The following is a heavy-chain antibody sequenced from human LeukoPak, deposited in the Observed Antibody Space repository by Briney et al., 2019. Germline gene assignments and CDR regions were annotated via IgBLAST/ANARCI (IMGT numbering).Heavy chain of an antibody. J-gene: IGHJ4*02. CDR1: GYTLTGLS. Sequence: ASVKVSCKVSGYTLTGLSMHWVRQAPGKGLEWMGGFDPEDGETIYAQKFQGRVTITADESTSTAYMELSSLRSEDTAVYYCARDYSSSSPWDYWGQGTLVTVSS. D-gene: IGHD6-13*01. V-gene: IGHV1-24*01. CDR2: FDPEDGET. CDR3: ARDYSSSSPWDY.